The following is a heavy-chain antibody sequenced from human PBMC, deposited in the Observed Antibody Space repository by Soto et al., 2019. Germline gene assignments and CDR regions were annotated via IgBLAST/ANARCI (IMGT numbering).Heavy chain of an antibody. D-gene: IGHD1-20*01. J-gene: IGHJ5*02. CDR3: ARDRQGDNWDSRGNWFDP. CDR1: GGSISSGDYY. V-gene: IGHV4-30-4*01. CDR2: IYYSGTT. Sequence: PSETLSLTCTVSGGSISSGDYYWSWIRQPPGKGLEWIGYIYYSGTTYYNPSLKSRVTISVDTSENQFSLKLSSVTAADTAVYYCARDRQGDNWDSRGNWFDPWGQGTLVTVSS.